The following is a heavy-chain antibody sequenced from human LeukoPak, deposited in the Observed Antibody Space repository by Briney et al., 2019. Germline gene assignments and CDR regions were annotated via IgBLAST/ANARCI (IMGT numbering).Heavy chain of an antibody. J-gene: IGHJ4*02. Sequence: SETLSLTCAVYGGSFSGYYWSWIRQPPGKGLEWIGEIDHSGSTNYNPSLMSRVTISVDTSKNQFSLELSSVTAADTAVYYCASSNHFWSGYYLLDYWSQGTLVTVSS. D-gene: IGHD3-3*02. CDR2: IDHSGST. CDR3: ASSNHFWSGYYLLDY. V-gene: IGHV4-34*01. CDR1: GGSFSGYY.